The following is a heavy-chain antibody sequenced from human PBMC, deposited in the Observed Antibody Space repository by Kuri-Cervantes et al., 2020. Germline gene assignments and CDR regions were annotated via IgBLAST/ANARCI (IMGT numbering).Heavy chain of an antibody. J-gene: IGHJ6*03. CDR2: IYYSGIT. V-gene: IGHV4-39*07. D-gene: IGHD6-6*01. CDR3: AGISSSYYYYYMDV. Sequence: GSLRLSCTVSGGSISNISNHWGWIRQPPGKGLEWIGNIYYSGITYHNPSLKSRLTISVDTSKNQFSLKLSSVTAADTAVYYCAGISSSYYYYYMDVWGKGTTVTVSS. CDR1: GGSISNISNH.